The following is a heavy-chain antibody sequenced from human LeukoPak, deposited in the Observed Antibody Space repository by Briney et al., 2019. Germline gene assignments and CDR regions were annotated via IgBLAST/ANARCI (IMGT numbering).Heavy chain of an antibody. CDR2: IYYSGST. CDR3: ARVGEGMVDFDY. CDR1: GGSISSYY. V-gene: IGHV4-59*01. J-gene: IGHJ4*02. Sequence: SETLSLTCTVSGGSISSYYWSWIRQPPGKGLEWIGYIYYSGSTNYNPSLKSRVTIAVDTSKNQFSLKLSSVTAADTAVYYCARVGEGMVDFDYWGQGTLVTVSS. D-gene: IGHD2-8*01.